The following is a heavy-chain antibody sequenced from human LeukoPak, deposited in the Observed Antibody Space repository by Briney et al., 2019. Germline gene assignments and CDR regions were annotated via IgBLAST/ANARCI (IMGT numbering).Heavy chain of an antibody. CDR3: AKGGYCSSTSCPADY. CDR2: ISGNGGNT. D-gene: IGHD2-2*01. V-gene: IGHV3-23*01. J-gene: IGHJ4*02. Sequence: GGSLRLSSAPSGFTLSGYAISWVRQAAGVGLEWVSVISGNGGNTHYADSVKGRFTISRDNSKNTLYLQMSSLRADDTAVYYCAKGGYCSSTSCPADYWGQGTLVTVSS. CDR1: GFTLSGYA.